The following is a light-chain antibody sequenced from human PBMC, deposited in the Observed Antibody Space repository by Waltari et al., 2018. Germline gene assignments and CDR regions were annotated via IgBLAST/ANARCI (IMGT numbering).Light chain of an antibody. CDR3: SSYAHSDKAL. CDR1: SGDVATFDY. Sequence: QSALTQPPSASGSHGQSVTISCTGTSGDVATFDYVSWYQHPPGKAPKLIIYEVNKRPSGVPDRFSGSKSGTTASLTISGLRAEDEADFYCSSYAHSDKALFGGGTRVSV. J-gene: IGLJ1*01. V-gene: IGLV2-8*01. CDR2: EVN.